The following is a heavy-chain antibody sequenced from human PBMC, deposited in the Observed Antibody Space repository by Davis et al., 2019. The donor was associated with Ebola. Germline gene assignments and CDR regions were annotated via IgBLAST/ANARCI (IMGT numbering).Heavy chain of an antibody. CDR2: IYYSGST. J-gene: IGHJ4*02. CDR3: ARSYSSSSEADY. D-gene: IGHD6-6*01. Sequence: MPSETLSLTCTVSGGSISSYYWSWIRQPPGKGLEWIGYIYYSGSTNYNPSLKSRVTISVDTSKNQFSLKLSSVTAADTAVYYCARSYSSSSEADYWGQGTLVTVSS. CDR1: GGSISSYY. V-gene: IGHV4-59*08.